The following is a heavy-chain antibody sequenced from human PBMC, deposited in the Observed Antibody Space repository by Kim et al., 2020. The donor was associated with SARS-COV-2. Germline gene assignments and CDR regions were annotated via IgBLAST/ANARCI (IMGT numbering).Heavy chain of an antibody. J-gene: IGHJ4*02. V-gene: IGHV3-43*02. CDR3: AKVGYCSSTSCYRRYYDSSGAYYFDY. D-gene: IGHD2-2*01. CDR1: GFTFDDYA. Sequence: GGSLRLSCAASGFTFDDYAMHWVRQAPGKGLEWVSLISGDGGSTYYADSVKGRFTISRDNSKNSLYLQMNSLRTEDTALYYCAKVGYCSSTSCYRRYYDSSGAYYFDYWGRGTLVTVSS. CDR2: ISGDGGST.